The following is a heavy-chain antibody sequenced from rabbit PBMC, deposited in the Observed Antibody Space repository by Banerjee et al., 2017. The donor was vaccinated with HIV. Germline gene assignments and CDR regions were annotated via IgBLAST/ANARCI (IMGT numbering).Heavy chain of an antibody. CDR2: IYAGSSGST. V-gene: IGHV1S45*01. D-gene: IGHD6-1*01. CDR3: AREPAVDVSYGDASGFNL. CDR1: GFDLSSYYY. J-gene: IGHJ4*01. Sequence: QEQLEESGGDLVKPEGSLTLTCTASGFDLSSYYYMCWVRQAPGKGLEWIACIYAGSSGSTYYASWTKGRFTISKTSSTTVTLQMTSLTAADTATYFCAREPAVDVSYGDASGFNLWGPGALVTVS.